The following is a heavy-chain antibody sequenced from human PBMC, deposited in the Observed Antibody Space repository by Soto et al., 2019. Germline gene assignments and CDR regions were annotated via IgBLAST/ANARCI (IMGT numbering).Heavy chain of an antibody. V-gene: IGHV1-46*03. CDR3: ARADSYGSGLYYYYYYMDV. D-gene: IGHD3-10*01. Sequence: GASVKVSCKASGYTFTSYYMHWVRQAPGQGLEWMGIINPSGGSTSYAQKFQGRVTMTRDTSTSTVYMELSSLRSEDTAVYYCARADSYGSGLYYYYYYMDVWGKGTTVTV. CDR2: INPSGGST. J-gene: IGHJ6*03. CDR1: GYTFTSYY.